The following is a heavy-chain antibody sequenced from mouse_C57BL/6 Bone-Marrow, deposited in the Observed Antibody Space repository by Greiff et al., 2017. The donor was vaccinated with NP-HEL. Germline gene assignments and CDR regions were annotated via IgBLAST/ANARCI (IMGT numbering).Heavy chain of an antibody. V-gene: IGHV1-81*01. CDR1: GYTFTSYG. Sequence: QVQLKESGAELARPGASVKLSCKASGYTFTSYGISWVKQRTGQGLEWIGEIYPRSGNTYYNEKFKGKATLTADKSSSPAYMELRSLTSEDSAVYFCARRGYSNYRDIPWGQGTTLTVSS. J-gene: IGHJ2*01. CDR3: ARRGYSNYRDIP. CDR2: IYPRSGNT. D-gene: IGHD2-5*01.